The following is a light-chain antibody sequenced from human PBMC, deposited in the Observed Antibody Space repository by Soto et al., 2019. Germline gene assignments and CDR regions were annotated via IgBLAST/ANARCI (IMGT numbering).Light chain of an antibody. CDR3: QQYMSYS. CDR1: QSISSY. Sequence: DIQMTQSPSSRSASVGDRVTITCRASQSISSYLNWYQQKPGKAPKLLISAASSLQSGVPSRFSGSGSGTDFTLTISSLQPEDFATYYCQQYMSYSFGQGTKVDI. V-gene: IGKV1-39*01. CDR2: AAS. J-gene: IGKJ1*01.